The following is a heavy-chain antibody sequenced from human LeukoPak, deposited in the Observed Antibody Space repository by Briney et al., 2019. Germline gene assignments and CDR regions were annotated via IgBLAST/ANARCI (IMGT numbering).Heavy chain of an antibody. J-gene: IGHJ3*02. CDR3: ARLLSSDWYKGAFDM. D-gene: IGHD6-19*01. CDR2: IYYSWST. V-gene: IGHV4-39*01. Sequence: SETLSLTCTVSGGSISSSGYYWGWIRQPPGKGLEWIGSIYYSWSTYYNPSLKSRVTFSVDTSKNQFSLKLSSVTAADAAVYYCARLLSSDWYKGAFDMWGQGTMVTVSS. CDR1: GGSISSSGYY.